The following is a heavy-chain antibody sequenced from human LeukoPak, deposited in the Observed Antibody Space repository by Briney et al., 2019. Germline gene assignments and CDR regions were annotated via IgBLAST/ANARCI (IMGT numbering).Heavy chain of an antibody. D-gene: IGHD5-18*01. J-gene: IGHJ4*02. CDR1: GGSISSYY. Sequence: SETLSLTCTVSGGSISSYYWTWIRQPPGKGLEWIGYIYYSGSTIYNPSLKSRVTISADTSKNQFSLKLSSVTAADTAVYYCARDSGYSYGPFDYWGQGTLVTVPS. CDR3: ARDSGYSYGPFDY. CDR2: IYYSGST. V-gene: IGHV4-59*12.